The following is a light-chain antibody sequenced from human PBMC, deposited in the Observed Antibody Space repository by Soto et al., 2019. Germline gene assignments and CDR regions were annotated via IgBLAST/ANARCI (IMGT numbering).Light chain of an antibody. J-gene: IGKJ1*01. V-gene: IGKV3-15*01. CDR1: QSVSGN. CDR3: QQYNNWPPGT. Sequence: EIVMTQSPATLSVSPGEGATLSCRASQSVSGNLAWYQQKPGQAPRLLIYDASTRATGIPARFSGSGSGTEFPLTISGLQSEDFAVYYCQQYNNWPPGTFGQGTKVEIK. CDR2: DAS.